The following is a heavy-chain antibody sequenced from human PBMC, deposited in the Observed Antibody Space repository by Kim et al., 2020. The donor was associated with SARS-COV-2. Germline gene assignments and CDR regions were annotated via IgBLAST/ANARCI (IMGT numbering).Heavy chain of an antibody. J-gene: IGHJ6*02. Sequence: GGSLRLSCAASGFTFSDYFMTWVRLAPGKGPEWVSYISNSGGAIYYANSVRGRFTISRDNAKNSVYLQSNSLTVDDTAVYYCGRARWLEPYYFYYGVDVWGQGTAVTVS. CDR2: ISNSGGAI. D-gene: IGHD3-3*01. CDR1: GFTFSDYF. CDR3: GRARWLEPYYFYYGVDV. V-gene: IGHV3-11*01.